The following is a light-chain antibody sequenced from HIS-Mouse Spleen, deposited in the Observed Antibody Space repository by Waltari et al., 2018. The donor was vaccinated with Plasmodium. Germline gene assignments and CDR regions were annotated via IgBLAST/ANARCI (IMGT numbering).Light chain of an antibody. V-gene: IGKV3-11*01. J-gene: IGKJ4*01. Sequence: EIVLTQSPATLSLSPGERATLSCRASQSVSSYLAWYQQKPCQAPRLLIYGASNRATGIPARFSGSGSGTDFTLTISSLGPEDFAVYYCQQRSNWPPLTFGGGTKVEIK. CDR3: QQRSNWPPLT. CDR1: QSVSSY. CDR2: GAS.